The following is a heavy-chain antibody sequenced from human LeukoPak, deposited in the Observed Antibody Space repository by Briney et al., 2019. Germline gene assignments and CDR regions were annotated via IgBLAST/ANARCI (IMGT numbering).Heavy chain of an antibody. J-gene: IGHJ4*02. CDR3: ARAYYDFWSGYYTASTRPPRFDY. D-gene: IGHD3-3*01. CDR2: INTNTGNP. Sequence: ASVKVSCKASGYTFTSYAMNWVRQAPGQGLEWMGWINTNTGNPTYAQGFTGRFVFSLDTSVSTAYPQISSLKAEDTAVYYCARAYYDFWSGYYTASTRPPRFDYWGQGTLVTVSS. V-gene: IGHV7-4-1*02. CDR1: GYTFTSYA.